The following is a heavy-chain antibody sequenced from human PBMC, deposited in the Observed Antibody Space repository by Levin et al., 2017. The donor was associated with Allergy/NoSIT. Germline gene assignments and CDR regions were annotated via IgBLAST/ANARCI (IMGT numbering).Heavy chain of an antibody. Sequence: GGSLRLSCTASGFPFSMYAMDWVRQAPGKGLESIASISDSGLDTYYKDSVRGRFTISRDNSRNTVYLQMNRLRAEDTAKYYCTRVLSQVRYYWYGLDVWGQGTTVTVSS. CDR2: ISDSGLDT. CDR3: TRVLSQVRYYWYGLDV. J-gene: IGHJ6*02. V-gene: IGHV3-23*01. CDR1: GFPFSMYA. D-gene: IGHD2-8*01.